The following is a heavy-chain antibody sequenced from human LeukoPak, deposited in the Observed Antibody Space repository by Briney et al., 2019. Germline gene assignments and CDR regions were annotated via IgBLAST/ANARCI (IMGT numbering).Heavy chain of an antibody. J-gene: IGHJ4*02. CDR2: IGTAGDT. CDR1: GFTFSSYD. V-gene: IGHV3-13*01. Sequence: GGSLRLSCAASGFTFSSYDMHWVRQATGKGLEWVSAIGTAGDTYYPGSVKGRFTISRDNAKTSLYLQMNSLRDEDTAVYYCARDSGRLFDYWGQGTLVTVSS. CDR3: ARDSGRLFDY. D-gene: IGHD2-8*02.